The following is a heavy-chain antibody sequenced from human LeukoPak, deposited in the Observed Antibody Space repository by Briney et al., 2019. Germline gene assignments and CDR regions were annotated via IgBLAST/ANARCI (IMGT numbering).Heavy chain of an antibody. Sequence: SETLSLTCTVSGGSISSSSYYWGWIRQPPGKGLEWIGYIYYSGSAKYNPSLKSRVTISVDTSKNQFSLKLTSVTAADTAAYYCARGFGDWGLSWFDPWGQGTLVTVSS. CDR3: ARGFGDWGLSWFDP. CDR2: IYYSGSA. CDR1: GGSISSSSYY. D-gene: IGHD3-10*01. V-gene: IGHV4-61*05. J-gene: IGHJ5*02.